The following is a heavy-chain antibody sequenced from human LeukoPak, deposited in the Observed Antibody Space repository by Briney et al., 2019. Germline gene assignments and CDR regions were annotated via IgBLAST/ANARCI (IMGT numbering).Heavy chain of an antibody. CDR3: ARGPAAVHP. CDR1: GGSLTNHY. V-gene: IGHV4-34*01. J-gene: IGHJ5*02. D-gene: IGHD6-13*01. Sequence: SETLFLTCAVYGGSLTNHYWIWIRQPPGKGLEWIGEINHSGSTNYNPSLKSRLTISVDTTKSLFFLKLSSVTAADTAVYYCARGPAAVHPWGQGTLVTVSS. CDR2: INHSGST.